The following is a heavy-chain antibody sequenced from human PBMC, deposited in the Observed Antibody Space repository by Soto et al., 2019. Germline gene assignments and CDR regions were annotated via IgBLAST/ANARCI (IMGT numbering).Heavy chain of an antibody. Sequence: PSESLPRTGVLYGRSFNGYYRSWICQPPGKGLEWIGEINHSGSTNYNPYLKSRVTISVDTSKNQFSLKLSSVTAAHTAVYYWARARLHWGSHFDYWGQGTLVTVSS. J-gene: IGHJ4*02. V-gene: IGHV4-34*01. CDR2: INHSGST. D-gene: IGHD7-27*01. CDR3: ARARLHWGSHFDY. CDR1: GRSFNGYY.